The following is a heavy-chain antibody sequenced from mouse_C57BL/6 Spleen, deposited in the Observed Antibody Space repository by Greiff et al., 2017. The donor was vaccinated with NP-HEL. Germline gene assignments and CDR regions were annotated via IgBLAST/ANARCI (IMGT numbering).Heavy chain of an antibody. CDR3: ARGRLRRTSDAMDY. CDR1: GFTFSSYA. J-gene: IGHJ4*01. V-gene: IGHV5-4*01. Sequence: VQGVESGGGLVKPGGSLKLSCAASGFTFSSYAMSWVRQTPEKRLEWVATISDGGSYTYYPDNVKGRFTISRDNAKNNLYLQMSHLKSEDTAMYYCARGRLRRTSDAMDYWGQGTSVTVSS. D-gene: IGHD2-4*01. CDR2: ISDGGSYT.